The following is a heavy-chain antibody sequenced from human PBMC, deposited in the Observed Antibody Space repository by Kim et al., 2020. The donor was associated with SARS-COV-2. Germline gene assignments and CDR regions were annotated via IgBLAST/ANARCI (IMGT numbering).Heavy chain of an antibody. Sequence: GGSLRLSCAASGFTFSNAWMSWVRQAPGKGLEWVGRIKSKTDGGTTDYAAPVKGRFTISRDDSKNTLYLQMNSLKTEDTAVYYCTTDSSLALRYFDWAREQGDAFDIWGQGKMVTVS. J-gene: IGHJ3*02. CDR1: GFTFSNAW. CDR2: IKSKTDGGTT. D-gene: IGHD3-9*01. V-gene: IGHV3-15*01. CDR3: TTDSSLALRYFDWAREQGDAFDI.